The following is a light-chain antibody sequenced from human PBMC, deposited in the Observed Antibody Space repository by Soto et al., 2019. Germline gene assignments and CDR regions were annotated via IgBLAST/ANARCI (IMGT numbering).Light chain of an antibody. Sequence: QSVLTQPPSASGTPGQRVTISCSGNTSNIGRSTVTWYQQFPGAAPKLLIYGNTQRPLGVPVRFSGSKSGTSASLAISGLQSEDEADYYCATWNDGVFVFGIGTKLTVL. CDR3: ATWNDGVFV. CDR2: GNT. V-gene: IGLV1-44*01. CDR1: TSNIGRST. J-gene: IGLJ1*01.